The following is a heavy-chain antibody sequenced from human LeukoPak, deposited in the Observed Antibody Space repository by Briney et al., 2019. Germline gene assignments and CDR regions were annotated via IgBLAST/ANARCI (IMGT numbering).Heavy chain of an antibody. J-gene: IGHJ4*02. CDR1: GFTFSSYG. Sequence: PGGSLRLSCAASGFTFSSYGMHWVRQAPGKGLEGVAFIRHDGSNKYYADSVKGRFTISRDNSKNTLYLQMNSLRAEDTAVYYCAKVRGYSYGMVQDYWGQGTLVTVSS. CDR3: AKVRGYSYGMVQDY. D-gene: IGHD5-18*01. CDR2: IRHDGSNK. V-gene: IGHV3-30*02.